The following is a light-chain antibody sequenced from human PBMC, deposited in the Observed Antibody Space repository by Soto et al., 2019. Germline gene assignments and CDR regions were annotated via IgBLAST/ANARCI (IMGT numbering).Light chain of an antibody. CDR3: QQYNNWPRT. V-gene: IGKV3-15*01. Sequence: EIVMTQSPATLSVSPGERATLSCRASQSVSSNLAGYQRKPGQAPRVLIYGASTRATGIPARFSGSGSGTEFTLTISSLQSEDFAVYYCQQYNNWPRTFGQGTKLEI. J-gene: IGKJ2*01. CDR1: QSVSSN. CDR2: GAS.